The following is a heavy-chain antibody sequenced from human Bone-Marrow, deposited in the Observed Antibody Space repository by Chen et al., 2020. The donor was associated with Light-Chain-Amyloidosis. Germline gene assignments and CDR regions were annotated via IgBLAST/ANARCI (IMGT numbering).Heavy chain of an antibody. CDR1: GLTFSDYW. V-gene: IGHV3-7*03. CDR2: IKQDTSEK. D-gene: IGHD3-16*01. CDR3: ARHIVWGAPDY. Sequence: EVQLVVSGGGLVQPGGSVSVSCAASGLTFSDYWMSWVRQAPGKGLEWVANIKQDTSEKYYVDSLKGRFTISRDNAKESLYLQMSSLKAEDTAMYYCARHIVWGAPDYWGQGTLVPVSS. J-gene: IGHJ4*02.